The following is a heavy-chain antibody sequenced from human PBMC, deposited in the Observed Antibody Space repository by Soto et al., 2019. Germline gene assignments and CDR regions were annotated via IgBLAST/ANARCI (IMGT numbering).Heavy chain of an antibody. V-gene: IGHV3-33*01. CDR3: ARDRLPRGVVPAAYYYYGMDV. J-gene: IGHJ6*02. CDR1: GFTFSSYG. Sequence: PVGSLRLSCGASGFTFSSYGMHWDRQAPGKGLEWVAVIWYDGSNKYYADSVKGRFTISRDNSKNTLYLQMNSLRAEDTAVYYCARDRLPRGVVPAAYYYYGMDVWGQGTTVTVSS. D-gene: IGHD2-2*01. CDR2: IWYDGSNK.